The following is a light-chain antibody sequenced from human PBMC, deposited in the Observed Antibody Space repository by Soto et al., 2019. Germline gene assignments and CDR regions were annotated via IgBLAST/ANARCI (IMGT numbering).Light chain of an antibody. CDR1: QSISNH. J-gene: IGKJ1*01. Sequence: DIQMTQSPSSLSASVEDRVIITCRASQSISNHLNWYQQKPGKAPKLLIFAASSLQSGVPSRFSGSRSGTDFTLTISSLQPEDFATHYCQQSYSSPTTFGQGTKVDIK. V-gene: IGKV1-39*01. CDR3: QQSYSSPTT. CDR2: AAS.